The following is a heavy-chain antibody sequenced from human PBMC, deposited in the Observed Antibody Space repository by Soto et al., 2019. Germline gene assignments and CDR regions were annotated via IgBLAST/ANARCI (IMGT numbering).Heavy chain of an antibody. Sequence: LRLSCAAPGFNFNIHALHWIRQAPGEGLEWVAVMSPGGNSQYYADSVKGRLTISRDTSKSTLYLQMTSLRPEDTAVYYCASGAAFYYDTSRYWGQGTLVTVSS. J-gene: IGHJ4*02. V-gene: IGHV3-30-3*01. CDR1: GFNFNIHA. D-gene: IGHD3-22*01. CDR2: MSPGGNSQ. CDR3: ASGAAFYYDTSRY.